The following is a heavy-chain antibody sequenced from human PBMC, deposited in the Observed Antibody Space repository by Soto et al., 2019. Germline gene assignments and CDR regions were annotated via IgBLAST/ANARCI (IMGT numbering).Heavy chain of an antibody. D-gene: IGHD3-3*01. V-gene: IGHV1-69*13. CDR1: GGTFSSYA. J-gene: IGHJ6*02. Sequence: ASVKVSCKASGGTFSSYAISWVRQAPGQGLEWMGGIIPIFGTANYAQKFQGRVTITADESTSTAYMELSSLRSEDTAVYYCARVLYYDFWSGSLTPYYYYGMDVWGQGTTVTVSS. CDR2: IIPIFGTA. CDR3: ARVLYYDFWSGSLTPYYYYGMDV.